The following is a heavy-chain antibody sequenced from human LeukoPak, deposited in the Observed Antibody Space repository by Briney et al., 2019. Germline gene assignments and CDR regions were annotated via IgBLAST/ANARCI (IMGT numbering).Heavy chain of an antibody. J-gene: IGHJ4*02. V-gene: IGHV4-59*01. CDR2: IYYSGST. CDR3: ARGWSREQQLVDYFDY. Sequence: PSETLSLTCTVSGGSISSYYWSWIRQPPGKGLEWIGYIYYSGSTNYNPSLKSRVTISVDTSKNQFSLKLSSVTAADTAVCYCARGWSREQQLVDYFDYWGQGTLVTVSS. CDR1: GGSISSYY. D-gene: IGHD6-13*01.